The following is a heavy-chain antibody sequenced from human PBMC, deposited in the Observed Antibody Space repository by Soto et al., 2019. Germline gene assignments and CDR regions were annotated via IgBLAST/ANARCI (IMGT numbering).Heavy chain of an antibody. J-gene: IGHJ4*01. CDR2: INQSGST. CDR1: GGPFSDYY. CDR3: ARGGYCSGGSCSGPSFEY. D-gene: IGHD2-15*01. Sequence: SETLSLTCAVHGGPFSDYYWSWIRQPPGKGLEWIGEINQSGSTDYNPSLKSRVTISVDTSKNQFSLKLSSVTAADTALYYCARGGYCSGGSCSGPSFEYWGHGTLVTVS. V-gene: IGHV4-34*01.